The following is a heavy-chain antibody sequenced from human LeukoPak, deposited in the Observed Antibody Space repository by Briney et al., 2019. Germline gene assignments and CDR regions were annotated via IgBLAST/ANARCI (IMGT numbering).Heavy chain of an antibody. D-gene: IGHD3-10*01. CDR2: ISGSGGST. J-gene: IGHJ4*02. V-gene: IGHV3-23*01. Sequence: GGSLRLSCAASGFTFSSYAMSWVRQAPGKGREWVSAISGSGGSTYYADSVKGRFTISRDNSKNTLYLQMNSLRAEDTAVYDCAKAWGAYGSGTSWYFDYWGQGTLVTVSS. CDR1: GFTFSSYA. CDR3: AKAWGAYGSGTSWYFDY.